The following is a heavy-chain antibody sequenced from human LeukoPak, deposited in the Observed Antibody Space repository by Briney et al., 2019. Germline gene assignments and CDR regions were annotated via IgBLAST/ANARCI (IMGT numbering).Heavy chain of an antibody. CDR3: TREDY. CDR1: GYTFSGFF. Sequence: ASVKVSCKASGYTFSGFFMHRVRQAPGQGLEWMGWINLNSGGTNYAQKFQGRVTMTRDTSITTAYMELSRLTSDDTAVYYCTREDYWGQGTLVTVSS. V-gene: IGHV1-2*02. CDR2: INLNSGGT. J-gene: IGHJ4*02.